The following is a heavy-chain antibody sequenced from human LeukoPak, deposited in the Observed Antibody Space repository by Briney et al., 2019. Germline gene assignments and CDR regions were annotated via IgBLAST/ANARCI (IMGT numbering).Heavy chain of an antibody. CDR1: GFTFSSYA. D-gene: IGHD1-7*01. Sequence: GGSLRLSCAASGFTFSSYAMSWVRQAPGKGLEWVSTISGSGDSTYYADSVKGRFTISRDNSKNTLYLQMNSLRAEDTAVYYCAKDLLELFFDYWGQGTLVTVSS. CDR2: ISGSGDST. J-gene: IGHJ4*02. CDR3: AKDLLELFFDY. V-gene: IGHV3-23*01.